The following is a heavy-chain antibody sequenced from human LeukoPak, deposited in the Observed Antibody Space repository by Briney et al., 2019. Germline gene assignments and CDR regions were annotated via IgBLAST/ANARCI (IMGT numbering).Heavy chain of an antibody. CDR3: AKGGEQWLVPNYFDY. CDR2: ISGSGGST. D-gene: IGHD6-19*01. V-gene: IGHV3-23*01. CDR1: GFTFSSYA. Sequence: PGGSLRLSCAASGFTFSSYAMSWVRHGPGKGLGWVSAISGSGGSTYYADSVKGRFTISRDNSKNTLYLQMNSLRAEDTAVYYCAKGGEQWLVPNYFDYWGRGTLVTVSS. J-gene: IGHJ4*02.